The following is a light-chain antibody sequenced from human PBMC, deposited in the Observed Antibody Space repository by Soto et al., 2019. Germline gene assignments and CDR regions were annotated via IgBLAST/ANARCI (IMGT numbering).Light chain of an antibody. CDR1: QGVTGY. J-gene: IGKJ1*01. CDR2: AAS. V-gene: IGKV1-9*01. CDR3: QQYNSYWT. Sequence: DIQLTQSPSFLSASVGDSVTITCRASQGVTGYVAWYQQKPGKAPNLLIYAASTLQSGVPSRFSGSGSGTEFTLTISSLQPEDFAIYYCQQYNSYWTFGQGTKVEIK.